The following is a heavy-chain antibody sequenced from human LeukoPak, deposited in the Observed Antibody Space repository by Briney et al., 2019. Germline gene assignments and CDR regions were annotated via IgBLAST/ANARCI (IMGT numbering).Heavy chain of an antibody. CDR1: GGTFSSYA. D-gene: IGHD3-16*01. CDR3: ARARGGLRLGESYYFDY. Sequence: ASVKVSCKASGGTFSSYAISWVRQAPGQGLEWMGGIIPIFGAANYAQKFQGRVTITADESTSTAYMELRSLRSDDTAVYYCARARGGLRLGESYYFDYWGQGTLVTVSS. CDR2: IIPIFGAA. V-gene: IGHV1-69*01. J-gene: IGHJ4*02.